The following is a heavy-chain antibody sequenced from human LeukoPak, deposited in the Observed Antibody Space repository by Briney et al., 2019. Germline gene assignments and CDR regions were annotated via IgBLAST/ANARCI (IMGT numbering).Heavy chain of an antibody. D-gene: IGHD6-13*01. CDR3: ARDPSSWYYYYMDV. V-gene: IGHV3-11*04. Sequence: PGGSLRLSCAASGFTFSDYYMSWIRQAPGKGLEWVSYISSSSSTIYYADSVKGRFTISRDNAKNSLYLQMNSLRAEDTAVYYCARDPSSWYYYYMDVWGKGTTVTVSS. CDR1: GFTFSDYY. J-gene: IGHJ6*03. CDR2: ISSSSSTI.